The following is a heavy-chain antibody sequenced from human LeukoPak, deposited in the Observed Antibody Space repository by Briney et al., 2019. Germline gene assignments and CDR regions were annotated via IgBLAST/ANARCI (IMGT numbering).Heavy chain of an antibody. D-gene: IGHD3-10*01. Sequence: GGSLRLSCAASGFTFSSYAMHWVRQAPGQGLEWVAVISYDGSNKYYADSVKGRFTISRDNSKNTLYLQMNSLRAEDTAVYYCARDMVRGIMDYWGQGTLVTVSS. V-gene: IGHV3-30-3*01. CDR3: ARDMVRGIMDY. CDR2: ISYDGSNK. CDR1: GFTFSSYA. J-gene: IGHJ4*02.